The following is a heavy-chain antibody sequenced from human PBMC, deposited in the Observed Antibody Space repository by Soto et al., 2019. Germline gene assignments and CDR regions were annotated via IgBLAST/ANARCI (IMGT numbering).Heavy chain of an antibody. CDR3: ARRSCSSTSCSSYFDY. CDR1: GFTFSSYS. CDR2: ISGISSYI. D-gene: IGHD2-2*01. V-gene: IGHV3-21*01. J-gene: IGHJ4*02. Sequence: EVQLVESGGGLVKPGGSLRLSCAASGFTFSSYSLNWVRQAPGKGLEWVSSISGISSYIYYADSVKGRFTISRDDAKNSLYLQMNSLRAEDTAVYYCARRSCSSTSCSSYFDYWGQGTLVTVSS.